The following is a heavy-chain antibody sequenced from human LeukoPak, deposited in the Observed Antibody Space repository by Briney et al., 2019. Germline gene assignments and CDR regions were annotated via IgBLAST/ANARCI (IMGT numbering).Heavy chain of an antibody. CDR2: IIPIFGTA. J-gene: IGHJ4*02. CDR1: GGTFSSYA. D-gene: IGHD5-24*01. CDR3: ARVRDGSNNYFDY. V-gene: IGHV1-69*13. Sequence: SVKVPCKASGGTFSSYAISWVRQAPGQGLEWMGGIIPIFGTANYAQKFQGRVTITAAESTSTAYMELSSLRSEDTAVYYCARVRDGSNNYFDYWGQGTLVTVSS.